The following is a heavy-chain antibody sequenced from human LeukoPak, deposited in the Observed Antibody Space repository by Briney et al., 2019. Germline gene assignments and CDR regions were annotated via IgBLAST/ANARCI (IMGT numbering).Heavy chain of an antibody. J-gene: IGHJ4*02. CDR2: ISAYNGNT. D-gene: IGHD1-20*01. CDR3: ARDGITGISFFDY. Sequence: ASVKVSCTASGYTFTNDGISWVRHAPGQGLEWMGWISAYNGNTNYAQKLPGRVTMTPDTSTSTAYMELRSLRSDDAAVYYCARDGITGISFFDYWGQGTLVTVSS. CDR1: GYTFTNDG. V-gene: IGHV1-18*01.